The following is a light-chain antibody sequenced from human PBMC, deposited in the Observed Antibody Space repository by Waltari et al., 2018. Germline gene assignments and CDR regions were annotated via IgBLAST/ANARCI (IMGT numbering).Light chain of an antibody. CDR2: EVS. CDR1: SSDVGGYNF. J-gene: IGLJ3*02. CDR3: SSYTSTNTLV. V-gene: IGLV2-14*01. Sequence: QSALTLPASVSGSPGQSLTITCTGTSSDVGGYNFVPWYQQHPGKAPKFMIYEVSNRPSGVSNLFSGSKSGNTASLTISGLQAEDEADYYCSSYTSTNTLVVGGGTKLTVL.